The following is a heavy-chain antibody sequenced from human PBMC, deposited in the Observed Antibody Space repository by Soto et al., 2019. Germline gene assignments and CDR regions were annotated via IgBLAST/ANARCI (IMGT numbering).Heavy chain of an antibody. Sequence: SVKFSCKASGGTFSSYAISWVRQAPGQGLEWMGGIIPIFGTANYAQKFQGRVTITADESTSTAYMELSSLRSEDTAVYYCARDRNDFWSGYSTNWFDPWGQETLVTVSS. CDR3: ARDRNDFWSGYSTNWFDP. V-gene: IGHV1-69*13. CDR2: IIPIFGTA. J-gene: IGHJ5*02. CDR1: GGTFSSYA. D-gene: IGHD3-3*01.